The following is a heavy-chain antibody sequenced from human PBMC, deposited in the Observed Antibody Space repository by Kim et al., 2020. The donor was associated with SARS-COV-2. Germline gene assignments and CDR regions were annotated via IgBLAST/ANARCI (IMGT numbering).Heavy chain of an antibody. V-gene: IGHV1-24*01. CDR3: ATYSSGWRENWFDP. D-gene: IGHD6-19*01. CDR1: GYTLTELS. CDR2: FDPEDGET. J-gene: IGHJ5*02. Sequence: ASVKVSCKVSGYTLTELSMHWVRQAPGKGLEWMGGFDPEDGETIYAQKFQGRVTMTEDTSTDTAYMELSSLRSEDTAVYYCATYSSGWRENWFDPWGQGTLVTVSS.